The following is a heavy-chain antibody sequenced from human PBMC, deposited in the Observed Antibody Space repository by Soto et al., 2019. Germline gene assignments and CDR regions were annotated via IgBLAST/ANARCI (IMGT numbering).Heavy chain of an antibody. CDR1: GFTFSSYG. D-gene: IGHD3-9*01. CDR3: AKERFDILTGYYNGRYYYGMDV. Sequence: GGSLRLSCAASGFTFSSYGMHWVRQAPGKGLEWVAVISYDGSTKYYADSVKGRFTISRDNSKNTLYLQMNSLRAEDTAVYYCAKERFDILTGYYNGRYYYGMDVWGQGTTVTVSS. V-gene: IGHV3-30*18. CDR2: ISYDGSTK. J-gene: IGHJ6*02.